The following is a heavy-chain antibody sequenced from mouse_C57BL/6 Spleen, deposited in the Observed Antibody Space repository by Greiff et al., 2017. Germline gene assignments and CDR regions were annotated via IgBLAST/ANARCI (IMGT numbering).Heavy chain of an antibody. D-gene: IGHD2-4*01. V-gene: IGHV6-3*01. CDR3: TGLYYDYDDGPWGFAY. J-gene: IGHJ3*01. Sequence: EVKLVESGGGLVQPGGSMKLSCVASGFTFSNYWMNWVRQSPEKGLEWVAQIRLKSDNYATHYAESVKGRFTISRDDSKSSVYLQMNNLRAEDTGMYYCTGLYYDYDDGPWGFAYWGQGTLVTVSA. CDR1: GFTFSNYW. CDR2: IRLKSDNYAT.